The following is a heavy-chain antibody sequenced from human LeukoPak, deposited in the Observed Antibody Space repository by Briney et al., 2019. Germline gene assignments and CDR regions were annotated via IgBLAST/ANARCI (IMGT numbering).Heavy chain of an antibody. Sequence: GGSLRLSCAASGFTFSNYWMSWVRQAPGKGLEWVANIKQDGSEKYYVDSVKGRFTISRDNAKNSLYLQMNSLRAEDTAVYYCASFRYDILTGYYLYNWFDPWGQGTLVTVSS. D-gene: IGHD3-9*01. CDR3: ASFRYDILTGYYLYNWFDP. V-gene: IGHV3-7*01. J-gene: IGHJ5*02. CDR2: IKQDGSEK. CDR1: GFTFSNYW.